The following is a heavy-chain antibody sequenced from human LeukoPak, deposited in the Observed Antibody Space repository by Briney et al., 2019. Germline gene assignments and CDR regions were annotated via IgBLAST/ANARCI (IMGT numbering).Heavy chain of an antibody. CDR1: GFTLSSYW. Sequence: GGSLRLSCAASGFTLSSYWMSWVRQAPGKGLEWVSYISSSGSTIYYADSVKGRFTISRDNAKNSLYLQMNSLRAEDTAVYYCARGTMVRGVITYWGQGTLVTVSS. V-gene: IGHV3-48*04. CDR2: ISSSGSTI. CDR3: ARGTMVRGVITY. D-gene: IGHD3-10*01. J-gene: IGHJ4*02.